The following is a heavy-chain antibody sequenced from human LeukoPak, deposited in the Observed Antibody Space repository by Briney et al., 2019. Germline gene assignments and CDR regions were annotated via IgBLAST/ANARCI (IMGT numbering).Heavy chain of an antibody. CDR2: VSSSGTTM. D-gene: IGHD2-2*01. V-gene: IGHV3-48*03. J-gene: IGHJ4*02. CDR1: GFTFNTYE. Sequence: GGSLRLSCAAFGFTFNTYEMSWVRQAPGKGLEWVSCVSSSGTTMYHADSVKGRFTISRDNAKNSLYLQMNSLRAEDAAVYYCARRYCSSASCLFDYWGQGTLVTVSS. CDR3: ARRYCSSASCLFDY.